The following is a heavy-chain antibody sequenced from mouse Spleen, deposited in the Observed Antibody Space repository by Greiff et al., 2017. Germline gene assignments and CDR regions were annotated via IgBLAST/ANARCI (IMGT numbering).Heavy chain of an antibody. Sequence: EVKLVESGGGLVQPGGSMKLSCVASGFTFSNYWMNWVRQSPEKGLEWVAQIRLKSDNYATHYAESVKGRFTISRDDSKSSVYLQMNNLRAEDTGIYYCTVSRYDYDLYWYFDVWGAGTTVTVSS. CDR1: GFTFSNYW. CDR3: TVSRYDYDLYWYFDV. CDR2: IRLKSDNYAT. J-gene: IGHJ1*01. D-gene: IGHD2-4*01. V-gene: IGHV6-3*01.